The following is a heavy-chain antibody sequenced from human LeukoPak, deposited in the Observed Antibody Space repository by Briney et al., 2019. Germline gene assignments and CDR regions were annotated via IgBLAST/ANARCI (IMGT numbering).Heavy chain of an antibody. J-gene: IGHJ3*02. CDR2: ISSSSSYI. Sequence: PGGSLRLSCAASGFTFSSYSMNWVRQAPGNGLEWVSSISSSSSYIYYADSVKGRFTISRDNAKNSLYLQMNSLRAEDTAVYYCASATGDYDDAFDIWGQGTMVTVSS. D-gene: IGHD4-17*01. V-gene: IGHV3-21*01. CDR3: ASATGDYDDAFDI. CDR1: GFTFSSYS.